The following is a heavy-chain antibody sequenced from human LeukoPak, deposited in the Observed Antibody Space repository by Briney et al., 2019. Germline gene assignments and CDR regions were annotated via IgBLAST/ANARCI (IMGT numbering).Heavy chain of an antibody. J-gene: IGHJ4*02. V-gene: IGHV1-24*01. D-gene: IGHD6-6*01. Sequence: ASVKVSCKVSGYTLSEVSMHWVRQPPGKGLEWMGGFSPENGEAVYAQKFQGRVTMTEDTSTDTATMDLSSLRSEDTAVYFCATYVASSSSLFDYWGQGTLITVSS. CDR1: GYTLSEVS. CDR3: ATYVASSSSLFDY. CDR2: FSPENGEA.